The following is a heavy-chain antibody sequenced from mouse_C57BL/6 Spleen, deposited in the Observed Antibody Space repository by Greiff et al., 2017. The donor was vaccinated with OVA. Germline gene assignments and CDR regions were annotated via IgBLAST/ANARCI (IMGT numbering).Heavy chain of an antibody. Sequence: VKVVESGPGLVQPSQSLSITCTVSGFSLTSYGVHWVRQSPGKGLEWLGVIWSGGSTDYNAAFISRMSISKDNSKSQVFFTMNSLQADDTAIYYCARNLYDYDGDYYAMDYWGQGTSVTVSS. CDR2: IWSGGST. CDR1: GFSLTSYG. V-gene: IGHV2-2*01. D-gene: IGHD2-4*01. J-gene: IGHJ4*01. CDR3: ARNLYDYDGDYYAMDY.